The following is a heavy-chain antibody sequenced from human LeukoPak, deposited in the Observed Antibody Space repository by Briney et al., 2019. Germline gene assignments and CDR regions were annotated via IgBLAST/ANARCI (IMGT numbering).Heavy chain of an antibody. CDR2: ISSSGRTI. CDR3: ARPGRSIAAFDY. D-gene: IGHD6-6*01. J-gene: IGHJ4*02. CDR1: GFTFSSYE. Sequence: GGSLRLSCAASGFTFSSYEMNWVRQAPGKGLEWVSYISSSGRTIYYADSVKGRFTISRDNAKNSLYLQMNSLRAEDTAVYYCARPGRSIAAFDYWGQGTLVTVSS. V-gene: IGHV3-48*03.